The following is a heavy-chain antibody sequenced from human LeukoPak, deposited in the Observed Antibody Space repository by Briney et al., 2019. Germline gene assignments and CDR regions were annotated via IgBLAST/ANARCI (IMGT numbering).Heavy chain of an antibody. CDR1: GFTFSSYG. Sequence: PGGSLRLSCAASGFTFSSYGMHWVRQAPGKGPEWVAFIRYDGSNKYYADSVKGRFTISRDNSKNTLYLQMNSLRAEDTAVYYCAKDRVVVTAINDYYFDYWGQGTLVTVSS. J-gene: IGHJ4*02. CDR2: IRYDGSNK. CDR3: AKDRVVVTAINDYYFDY. D-gene: IGHD2-21*02. V-gene: IGHV3-30*02.